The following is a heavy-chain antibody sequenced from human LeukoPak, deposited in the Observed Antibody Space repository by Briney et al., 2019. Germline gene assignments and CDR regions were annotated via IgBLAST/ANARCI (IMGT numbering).Heavy chain of an antibody. V-gene: IGHV1-18*01. CDR1: GYTFTSYG. Sequence: VASVKVSCKASGYTFTSYGISWVRQAPGPGLEWIGWISAYNGNTNYAQKLQGRVTTTTDTSTSTAYMELRSLRSDDTAVYYCARGDDYGDYGYYFDYWGQGTLVTVSS. J-gene: IGHJ4*02. CDR3: ARGDDYGDYGYYFDY. CDR2: ISAYNGNT. D-gene: IGHD4-17*01.